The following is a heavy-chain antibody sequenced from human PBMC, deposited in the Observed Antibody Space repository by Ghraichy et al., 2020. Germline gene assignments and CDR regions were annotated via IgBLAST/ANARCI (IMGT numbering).Heavy chain of an antibody. J-gene: IGHJ4*02. CDR3: ARRGRFLLGLWHSKYYFDY. Sequence: SETLSLTCTVSGGSISSYYWSWIRRPAGKGLEWIGRIHTSGSTNYNPSLKSRVTMSVDTSKNQFSLKLSSVTAADTAVYYCARRGRFLLGLWHSKYYFDYWGQGTLVTVSS. CDR1: GGSISSYY. CDR2: IHTSGST. V-gene: IGHV4-4*07. D-gene: IGHD5-18*01.